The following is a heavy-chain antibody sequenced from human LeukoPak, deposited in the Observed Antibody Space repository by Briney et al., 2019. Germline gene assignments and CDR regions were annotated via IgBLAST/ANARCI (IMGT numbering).Heavy chain of an antibody. D-gene: IGHD2-2*01. CDR1: GFTFSSYA. CDR2: ISGSGGST. Sequence: GGSLRLSCAASGFTFSSYAMSWVRQAPGKGLEWVSAISGSGGSTYYADSVKGRFTISRDNSKNTLYLQMNSLRAEDTAVYYCAKVRCSSTSCYGLYYFDYWGQGTLVTVSS. CDR3: AKVRCSSTSCYGLYYFDY. V-gene: IGHV3-23*01. J-gene: IGHJ4*02.